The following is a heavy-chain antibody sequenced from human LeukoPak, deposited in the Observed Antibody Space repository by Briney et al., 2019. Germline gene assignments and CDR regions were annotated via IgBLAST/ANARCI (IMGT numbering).Heavy chain of an antibody. CDR2: IYYSGST. V-gene: IGHV4-59*01. Sequence: SETLSLTCTVSGGSISSYYWSWIRQPPGKGLEWIGYIYYSGSTNYNPSLKSRVTISVDTSKNQFSLKLSSVTAADTAVYYCARFSDRRGYAFDIWGQGTMVTVSS. J-gene: IGHJ3*02. D-gene: IGHD3-16*01. CDR1: GGSISSYY. CDR3: ARFSDRRGYAFDI.